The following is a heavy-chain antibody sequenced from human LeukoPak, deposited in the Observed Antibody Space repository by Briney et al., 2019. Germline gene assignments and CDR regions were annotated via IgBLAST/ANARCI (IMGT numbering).Heavy chain of an antibody. CDR2: ISSSSSTI. D-gene: IGHD5-18*01. J-gene: IGHJ6*02. Sequence: GGSLRLSCAASGFTFSSYSMNWVRQAPGKGLEWVSYISSSSSTIYYADSVKGRFTISRDNAKSSLYLQMNSLRAEDTAVYYCARGHTYGYGVDVWGQGTTVTVSS. CDR3: ARGHTYGYGVDV. V-gene: IGHV3-48*01. CDR1: GFTFSSYS.